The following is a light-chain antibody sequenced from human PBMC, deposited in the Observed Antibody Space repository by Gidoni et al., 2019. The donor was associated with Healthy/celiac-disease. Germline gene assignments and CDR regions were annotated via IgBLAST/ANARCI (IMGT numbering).Light chain of an antibody. CDR3: QQYYSTPCS. CDR2: WAS. J-gene: IGKJ2*04. CDR1: QSVLYSSNNKNY. Sequence: DIVMTQSPDSLAVSLGERATINCKSSQSVLYSSNNKNYLAWYQQKPGQPPKLLIYWASTRESGVPDRFSGSGSGTDFTLTISSLQAEDVEVYYCQQYYSTPCSFXQXTKLXIK. V-gene: IGKV4-1*01.